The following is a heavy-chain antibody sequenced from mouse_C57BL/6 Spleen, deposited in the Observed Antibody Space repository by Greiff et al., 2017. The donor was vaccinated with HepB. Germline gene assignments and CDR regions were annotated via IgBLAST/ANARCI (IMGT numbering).Heavy chain of an antibody. V-gene: IGHV1-61*01. Sequence: QVQLQQPGAELVRPGSSVKLSCKASGYTFTSYWMDWVKQRPGQGLEWIGNIYPSDSETHYNQKFKDKATLTVDKSSSTAYMQLSSLTSEDSAVYYCAVYGSSYLDYWAKAPLSQSPQ. CDR2: IYPSDSET. J-gene: IGHJ2*01. CDR3: AVYGSSYLDY. CDR1: GYTFTSYW. D-gene: IGHD1-1*01.